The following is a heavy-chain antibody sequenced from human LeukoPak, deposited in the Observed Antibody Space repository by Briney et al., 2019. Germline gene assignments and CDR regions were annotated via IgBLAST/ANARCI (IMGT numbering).Heavy chain of an antibody. Sequence: PSETLSLTCAVSGASISGSGYYLGWIRQPPGKGLEWIGNIYYTGNTYYNPSLKSRVTISVDTSKNQFSPNLTSVTAADTAVYYCARAMSIAARLQTIFDYWGQGTLVTVSS. CDR1: GASISGSGYY. CDR2: IYYTGNT. D-gene: IGHD6-6*01. J-gene: IGHJ4*02. V-gene: IGHV4-39*07. CDR3: ARAMSIAARLQTIFDY.